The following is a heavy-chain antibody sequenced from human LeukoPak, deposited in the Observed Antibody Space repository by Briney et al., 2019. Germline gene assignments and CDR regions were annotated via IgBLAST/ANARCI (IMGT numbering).Heavy chain of an antibody. J-gene: IGHJ4*02. CDR2: ISSSSIYI. D-gene: IGHD3-10*01. V-gene: IGHV3-21*01. CDR1: GFTFTRYS. CDR3: ARAPFYYYDSGSGTRVTGNPDY. Sequence: NAGESLRLSCAASGFTFTRYSMNWARQAPGKGLEWVSSISSSSIYIYYADSVKGRFTISRDNAKNSLYLQMNSLRAEDTAVYYCARAPFYYYDSGSGTRVTGNPDYWGQGTLVTVSS.